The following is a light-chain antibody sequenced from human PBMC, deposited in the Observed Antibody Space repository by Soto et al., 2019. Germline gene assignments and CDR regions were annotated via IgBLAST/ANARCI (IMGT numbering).Light chain of an antibody. J-gene: IGKJ4*01. CDR3: QQYNNWPLT. CDR1: QSISSW. V-gene: IGKV1-5*01. Sequence: DIQMTQSPSTLSASVGDRVTITCRASQSISSWLAWYQQKLGRAPRLLIYDASSLESGVPSRFSGSGYGTEFTLTISSLQPDDFATYYCQQYNNWPLTFGGGTKVDIK. CDR2: DAS.